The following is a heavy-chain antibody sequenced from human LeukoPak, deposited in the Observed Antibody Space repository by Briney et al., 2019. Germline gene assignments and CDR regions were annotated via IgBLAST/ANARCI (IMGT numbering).Heavy chain of an antibody. V-gene: IGHV4-34*01. CDR1: GGSFSGYY. Sequence: PSETLSLTCAVYGGSFSGYYWSWIRQPPGKGLEWIGEVNHSRNTNYNPSLKSRVTISVDTSKNQFSLKLSSVTAADTAVYYCARRSSRYYGSRSYRKYYFDYWGQGTLVTVSS. CDR2: VNHSRNT. CDR3: ARRSSRYYGSRSYRKYYFDY. J-gene: IGHJ4*02. D-gene: IGHD3-10*01.